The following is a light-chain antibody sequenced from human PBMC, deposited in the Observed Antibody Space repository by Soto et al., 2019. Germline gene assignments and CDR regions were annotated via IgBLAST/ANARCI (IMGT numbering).Light chain of an antibody. V-gene: IGKV1-8*01. CDR2: ATS. CDR3: QQYYIYPWT. J-gene: IGKJ1*01. CDR1: QGISSY. Sequence: AIDGYRVPLPCRASQGISSYLAWFQQKPGRPPKLLMSATSTLQSDVPSRFSGSGSGTDFTLTIGGLQSEDLATYYCQQYYIYPWTFCEGAKLDI.